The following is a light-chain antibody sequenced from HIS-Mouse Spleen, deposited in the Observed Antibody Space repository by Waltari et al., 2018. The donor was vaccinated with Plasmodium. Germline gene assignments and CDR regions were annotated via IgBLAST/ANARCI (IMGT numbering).Light chain of an antibody. CDR1: ALPKQS. J-gene: IGLJ3*02. CDR2: KDR. Sequence: SYELTQPPSVSVSPGQTDRITCSGDALPKQSAYWYQQKPGQAPVLVIYKDRERPSGIPERFSGSSSGTTVTLTISGVQAEDEADYYCQSADSSGTPNWVFGGGTKLTVL. CDR3: QSADSSGTPNWV. V-gene: IGLV3-25*03.